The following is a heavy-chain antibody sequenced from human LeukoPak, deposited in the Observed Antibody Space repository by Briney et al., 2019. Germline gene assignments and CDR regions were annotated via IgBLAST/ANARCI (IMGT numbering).Heavy chain of an antibody. D-gene: IGHD3-3*01. CDR3: ARDRLYDYDFWSGYLDTGFENWFDP. CDR2: ISAYNGNT. J-gene: IGHJ5*02. V-gene: IGHV1-18*04. CDR1: GYTFTGYY. Sequence: ASVKVSCKASGYTFTGYYMHWVRQAPGQGLEWMGWISAYNGNTNYAQTLQGRVTMTTDTSTSTAYMERRSLRSDDTAVYYCARDRLYDYDFWSGYLDTGFENWFDPWGQGTLVTVSS.